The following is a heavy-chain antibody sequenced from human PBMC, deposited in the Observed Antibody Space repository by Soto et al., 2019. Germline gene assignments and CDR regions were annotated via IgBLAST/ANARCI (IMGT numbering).Heavy chain of an antibody. D-gene: IGHD2-2*01. J-gene: IGHJ6*02. CDR1: GGTFSSYA. CDR3: ARHVPAAGYYYGMDV. V-gene: IGHV1-69*12. Sequence: QVQLVQSGAEVKKPGSSVKVSCKASGGTFSSYAISWVRQAPGQGLEWMGGINPIFGTANYAQKFQGRVTITADESTRTAYMELSSLRSEYTAVYYSARHVPAAGYYYGMDVWGQGTTVTVSS. CDR2: INPIFGTA.